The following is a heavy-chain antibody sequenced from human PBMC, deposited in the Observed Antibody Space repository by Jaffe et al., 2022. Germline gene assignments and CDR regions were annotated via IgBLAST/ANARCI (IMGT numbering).Heavy chain of an antibody. CDR3: AKDFWGWNSNDY. D-gene: IGHD3-16*01. Sequence: QVQVVESGGRVVQPGGSLRLSCVASGLIYYGINWVRQAPGKGLEWVAFINNDVSHEYYADSVKGRFTISRDTSKSTVYLQMNSLRTDDTAVYYCAKDFWGWNSNDYWGQGTLVTISS. V-gene: IGHV3-30*02. CDR2: INNDVSHE. CDR1: GLIYYG. J-gene: IGHJ4*02.